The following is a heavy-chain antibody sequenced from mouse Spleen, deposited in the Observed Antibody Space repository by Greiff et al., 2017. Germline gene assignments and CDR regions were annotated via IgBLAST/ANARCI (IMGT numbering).Heavy chain of an antibody. CDR1: GFTFSDYG. D-gene: IGHD2-4*01. J-gene: IGHJ1*01. CDR2: ISSGSSTI. V-gene: IGHV5-17*01. CDR3: AKVTMITTGAYWYFDV. Sequence: VQLQQSGGGLVKPGGSLKLSCAASGFTFSDYGMHWVRQAPEKGLEWVAYISSGSSTIYYADTVKGRFTISRDNAKNTLFLQMTSLRSEDTAMYYCAKVTMITTGAYWYFDVWGAGTTVTVSS.